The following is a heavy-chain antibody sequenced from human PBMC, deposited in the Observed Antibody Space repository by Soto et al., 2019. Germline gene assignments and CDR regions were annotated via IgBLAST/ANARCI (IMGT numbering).Heavy chain of an antibody. CDR2: ISSSSSYI. Sequence: EVQLVESGGGLVKPGGSLRLSCAASGFTFSSYSMNWVRQAPGKGLEWVSSISSSSSYIYYADSVKSRFTISKDNAKNSLYLQMNSLRAEDTAVYYCARAYCSGGSCSGYYGMDVWGQGTTVTVSS. V-gene: IGHV3-21*01. CDR1: GFTFSSYS. CDR3: ARAYCSGGSCSGYYGMDV. J-gene: IGHJ6*02. D-gene: IGHD2-15*01.